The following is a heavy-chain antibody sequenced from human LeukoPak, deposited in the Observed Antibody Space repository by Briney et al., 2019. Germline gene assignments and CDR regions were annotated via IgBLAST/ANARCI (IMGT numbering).Heavy chain of an antibody. CDR2: ISGSRVNT. Sequence: NPGGSLRLSCAASGFTFSSYAMSWVRQAPGKGLEWVSAISGSRVNTYYADSVKDRFTISRDNSKNTLFLQMNSLRAEDTAVYYCAKGGAVTGTGTFDYWGRGTLVTVSS. V-gene: IGHV3-23*01. CDR1: GFTFSSYA. J-gene: IGHJ4*02. D-gene: IGHD1-14*01. CDR3: AKGGAVTGTGTFDY.